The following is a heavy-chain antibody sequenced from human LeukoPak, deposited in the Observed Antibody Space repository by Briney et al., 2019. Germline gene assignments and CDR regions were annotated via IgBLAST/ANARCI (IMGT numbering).Heavy chain of an antibody. J-gene: IGHJ4*02. V-gene: IGHV3-7*01. CDR2: IKPDGSET. Sequence: PGGSLRLSCAVSGFMFSTYWMTWVRQAPGEGLEWVANIKPDGSETYYVDPVKGRFTISRDNAKNLLYLQMNSLRGEDAAVYYCGGFGYEAAVDLWGQGTLVTVSS. D-gene: IGHD6-13*01. CDR3: GGFGYEAAVDL. CDR1: GFMFSTYW.